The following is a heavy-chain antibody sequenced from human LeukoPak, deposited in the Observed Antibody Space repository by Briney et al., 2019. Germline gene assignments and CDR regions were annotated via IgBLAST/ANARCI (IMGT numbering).Heavy chain of an antibody. CDR2: FYVGGAT. V-gene: IGHV3-53*01. J-gene: IGHJ4*02. CDR1: GFSVTNNY. CDR3: ARNGRSSSWYDFDY. D-gene: IGHD6-13*01. Sequence: GGPVRLSCAASGFSVTNNYMRWLRPAPGKGLVWLSVFYVGGATYYADSQKGRFTISRDNSETALYLHMNSLRAEDTAVYYCARNGRSSSWYDFDYWGQGTLATDSS.